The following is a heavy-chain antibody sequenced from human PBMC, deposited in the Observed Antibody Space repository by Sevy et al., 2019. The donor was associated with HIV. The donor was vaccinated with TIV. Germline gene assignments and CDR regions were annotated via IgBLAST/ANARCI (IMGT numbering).Heavy chain of an antibody. D-gene: IGHD2-2*01. CDR2: ISGSGDST. CDR1: GFTFSSYA. J-gene: IGHJ6*03. CDR3: AKSPDRLVVPATYYYYYYMDV. Sequence: GGSLRLSCAASGFTFSSYAMSWVRQAPGKGLEWVSGISGSGDSTYYADSVKGRFTISRDSSKNTLYLQMNSLRAEDTAVYYCAKSPDRLVVPATYYYYYYMDVWGKGTTVTVSS. V-gene: IGHV3-23*01.